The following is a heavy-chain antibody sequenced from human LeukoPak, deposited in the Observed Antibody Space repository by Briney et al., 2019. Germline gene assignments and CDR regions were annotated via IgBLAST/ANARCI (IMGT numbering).Heavy chain of an antibody. CDR2: IKQDGSEK. D-gene: IGHD3-22*01. CDR3: ARDSQYSSGYFPDAFDI. Sequence: GGSLXXXXAASGFTFSSYWMSWVRQAPGKGLEWVANIKQDGSEKYYVDSVKGRFTISRDNAKNSLYLQMNSLRAEDTAVYYCARDSQYSSGYFPDAFDIWGQGTMVTVSS. V-gene: IGHV3-7*01. J-gene: IGHJ3*02. CDR1: GFTFSSYW.